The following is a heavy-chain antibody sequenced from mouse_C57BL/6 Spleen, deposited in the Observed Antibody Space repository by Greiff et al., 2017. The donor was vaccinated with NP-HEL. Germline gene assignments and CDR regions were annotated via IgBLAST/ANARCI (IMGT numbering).Heavy chain of an antibody. CDR1: GFTFSSYA. CDR3: TRGGSGYLFAY. Sequence: EVHLVESGEGLVKPGGSLKLSCAASGFTFSSYAMSWVRQTPEKRLEWVAYIISGGDYIYYADTVKGRFTISRDNARNTLYLQMSSLKSEDTAMYYCTRGGSGYLFAYWGQGTLVTVSA. V-gene: IGHV5-9-1*02. J-gene: IGHJ3*01. CDR2: IISGGDYI. D-gene: IGHD3-2*02.